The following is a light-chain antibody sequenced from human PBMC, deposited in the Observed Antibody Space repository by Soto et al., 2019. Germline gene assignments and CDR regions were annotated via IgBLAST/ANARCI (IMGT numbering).Light chain of an antibody. CDR1: QSISNR. V-gene: IGKV1-17*01. J-gene: IGKJ1*01. CDR3: LQHHTYPRT. Sequence: DIQMTQSPSTLSASVGDRVTITCRASQSISNRLAWYHQKPGKAPKRLIYSTSSLQSGVPSRFSGSGSGTEFSLTISSLQPEDFAIYYCLQHHTYPRTFGQGTKVDI. CDR2: STS.